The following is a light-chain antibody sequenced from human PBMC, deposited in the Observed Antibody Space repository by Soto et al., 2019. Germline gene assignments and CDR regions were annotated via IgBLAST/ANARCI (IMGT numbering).Light chain of an antibody. J-gene: IGKJ3*01. CDR2: GTS. Sequence: EIVLTQSPGTLSLSPGERATLSCRASQSVSSKYLAWYQQKPGQAPRVLIYGTSIRASGVPERFSGGGSQTDFTLTITRLEPEDLAVYYCQQYGSSLFTFGPGTKVDIK. CDR1: QSVSSKY. V-gene: IGKV3-20*01. CDR3: QQYGSSLFT.